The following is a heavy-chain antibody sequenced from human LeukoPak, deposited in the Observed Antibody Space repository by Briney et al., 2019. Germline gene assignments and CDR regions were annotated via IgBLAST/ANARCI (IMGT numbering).Heavy chain of an antibody. Sequence: GESLKISCKGSGYSFTSYWIGWVRQMPGKGLEWMGIIYPGDSDTRYSPSFQGQVTISADKSISTAYLQWSSLKASDTAMYFCGRAAASEAFDIWGQGTMVTVSS. D-gene: IGHD6-13*01. CDR1: GYSFTSYW. V-gene: IGHV5-51*01. J-gene: IGHJ3*02. CDR2: IYPGDSDT. CDR3: GRAAASEAFDI.